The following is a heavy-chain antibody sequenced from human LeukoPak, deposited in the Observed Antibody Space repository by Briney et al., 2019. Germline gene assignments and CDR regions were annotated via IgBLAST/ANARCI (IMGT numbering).Heavy chain of an antibody. J-gene: IGHJ4*02. D-gene: IGHD2-15*01. V-gene: IGHV3-64*01. Sequence: GGSLRLSCAASGFTFSSYAMHCVRQAPGKGLEYVSAISSNGGSTYYANSVKGRFTIFRDNSKNTLYLQMGSLRDEDMALYYCARSGYCSGGSCYVDYWGQGALVTVSS. CDR3: ARSGYCSGGSCYVDY. CDR2: ISSNGGST. CDR1: GFTFSSYA.